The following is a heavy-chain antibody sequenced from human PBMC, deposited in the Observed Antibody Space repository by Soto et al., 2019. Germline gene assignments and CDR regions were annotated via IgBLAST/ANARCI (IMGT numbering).Heavy chain of an antibody. CDR2: IKEDGSEE. J-gene: IGHJ3*02. D-gene: IGHD2-2*01. CDR1: GFTLSRHW. V-gene: IGHV3-7*03. CDR3: ARDGVPFALDI. Sequence: EMQVVQSGGGLVQPGGSLRLSCAASGFTLSRHWMSWVRQAPGKGLEWVAKIKEDGSEENYVDSVKGRFTISRDNAKNSLYLQMNSLRAEDTAVYYCARDGVPFALDIWGQGTVVTVFS.